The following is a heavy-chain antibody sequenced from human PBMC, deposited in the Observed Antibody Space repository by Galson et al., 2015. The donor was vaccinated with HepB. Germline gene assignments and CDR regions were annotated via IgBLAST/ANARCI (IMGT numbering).Heavy chain of an antibody. CDR1: GFTFSSYA. V-gene: IGHV3-23*01. Sequence: SLRLSCAASGFTFSSYAMSWVRQAPGKGLEWVSAISGSGGSTYYADSVKGRFTISRDNSKNTLYLQMNSLRAEDTAVYYCAKSGGSEEYFDYWGQGTLVTVSS. J-gene: IGHJ4*02. CDR2: ISGSGGST. CDR3: AKSGGSEEYFDY. D-gene: IGHD3-16*01.